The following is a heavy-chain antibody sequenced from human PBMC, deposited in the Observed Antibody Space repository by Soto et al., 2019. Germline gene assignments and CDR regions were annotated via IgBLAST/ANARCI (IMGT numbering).Heavy chain of an antibody. CDR2: IYYSGST. CDR1: GGSISSYY. J-gene: IGHJ4*02. D-gene: IGHD1-26*01. V-gene: IGHV4-59*12. Sequence: SETLSLTCTVSGGSISSYYWSWIRQPPGKGLEWIGYIYYSGSTNYNPSLKGRVTISVDTSKNQFSLKLRSVTAADTAVYYCARDPKSGNQKLYFDYWGQGALVTVSS. CDR3: ARDPKSGNQKLYFDY.